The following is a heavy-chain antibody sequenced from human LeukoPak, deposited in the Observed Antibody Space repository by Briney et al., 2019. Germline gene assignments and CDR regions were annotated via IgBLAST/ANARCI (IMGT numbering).Heavy chain of an antibody. CDR2: INPSGGST. D-gene: IGHD1-26*01. J-gene: IGHJ4*02. Sequence: WASVKVSCKASGYTFTSYYMHWVRQAPGQGLEWMGIINPSGGSTSYAQKFQGRVTMTRDMSTSTVYMELSSLRSEDTAVYYCARRRDLYSGSYYPFDYWGQGTLVTVSS. V-gene: IGHV1-46*01. CDR3: ARRRDLYSGSYYPFDY. CDR1: GYTFTSYY.